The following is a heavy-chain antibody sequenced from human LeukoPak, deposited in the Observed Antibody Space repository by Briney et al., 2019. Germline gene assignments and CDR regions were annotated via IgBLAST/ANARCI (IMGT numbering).Heavy chain of an antibody. Sequence: SETLSLTCSVSGSSFNTYYWSWIRQPAGKALEWIGRIHTSGSADYSPSLQSRVTISVDMSKKEFSLKLTSVTAADTAVYYCARDIVYLIDEDYGWGQGILVTVSS. V-gene: IGHV4-4*07. CDR2: IHTSGSA. CDR1: GSSFNTYY. D-gene: IGHD4-17*01. CDR3: ARDIVYLIDEDYG. J-gene: IGHJ4*02.